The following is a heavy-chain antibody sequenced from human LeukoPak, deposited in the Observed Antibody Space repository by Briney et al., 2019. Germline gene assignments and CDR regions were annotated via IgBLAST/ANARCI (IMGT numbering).Heavy chain of an antibody. CDR3: ARDRLGGYYDDY. CDR2: IHHSGTT. CDR1: GGSISSSNW. V-gene: IGHV4-4*02. Sequence: SETLSLTCAVSGGSISSSNWWGWVGQPPGRGLECIGEIHHSGTTNYNPSLKSRVTISVDTSKNQFSLKLSSVTAADTAVYYCARDRLGGYYDDYWGQGTLVTVSS. D-gene: IGHD3-22*01. J-gene: IGHJ4*02.